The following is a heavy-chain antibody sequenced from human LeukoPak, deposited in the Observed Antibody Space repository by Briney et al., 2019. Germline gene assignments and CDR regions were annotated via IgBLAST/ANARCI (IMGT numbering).Heavy chain of an antibody. CDR2: IYYSGST. J-gene: IGHJ4*02. CDR3: ASTVRSGWYPPQLDY. V-gene: IGHV4-59*08. CDR1: GGPLSSYY. Sequence: SETLSLTCSVSGGPLSSYYWSWIRQPPGKGLEWIGYIYYSGSTNYNPSLKSRVTISVDTSKNQFSLKLSSVTAADTAVYYCASTVRSGWYPPQLDYWGQGTLVTVSS. D-gene: IGHD6-19*01.